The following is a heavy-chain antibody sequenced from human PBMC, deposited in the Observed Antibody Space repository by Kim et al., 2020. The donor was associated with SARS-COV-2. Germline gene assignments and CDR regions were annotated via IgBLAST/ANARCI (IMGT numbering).Heavy chain of an antibody. CDR3: ARDLPYYDILTGYYRDAFDI. Sequence: GGSLRLSCAASGFTVSSNYMSWVRQAPGKGLEWVSVIYSGGSTYYADSVKGRFTISRDNSKNTLYLQMNSLRAEDTAVYYCARDLPYYDILTGYYRDAFDIWGQGTMVTVSS. V-gene: IGHV3-53*01. CDR2: IYSGGST. CDR1: GFTVSSNY. J-gene: IGHJ3*02. D-gene: IGHD3-9*01.